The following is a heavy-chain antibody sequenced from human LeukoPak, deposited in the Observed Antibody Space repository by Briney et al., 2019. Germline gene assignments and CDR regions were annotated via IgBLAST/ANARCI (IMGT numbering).Heavy chain of an antibody. J-gene: IGHJ4*02. Sequence: GGSLRLSCAASGFTFSNYWMTWVRQAPGRGLEWVANIKQDGSTKYYVDSLKGRLTISRDNARNPLYLQMDSLRVEDTAIYYCARIGYSSSSLDFWGQGTLVTVSS. CDR2: IKQDGSTK. V-gene: IGHV3-7*01. CDR1: GFTFSNYW. D-gene: IGHD6-6*01. CDR3: ARIGYSSSSLDF.